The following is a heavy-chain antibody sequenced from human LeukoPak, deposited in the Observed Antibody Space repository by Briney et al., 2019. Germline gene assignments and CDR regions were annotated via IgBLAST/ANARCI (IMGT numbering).Heavy chain of an antibody. Sequence: ASVKVSCKASGGTFISYAISWVRQAPGQGLEWMGWISAYNGNTNYAQKLQGRVTMTTDTSTSTAYMELRSLRSDDTAVYYCARDRAGPYYMDVWGKGTTVTVSS. CDR2: ISAYNGNT. V-gene: IGHV1-18*01. CDR3: ARDRAGPYYMDV. CDR1: GGTFISYA. J-gene: IGHJ6*03.